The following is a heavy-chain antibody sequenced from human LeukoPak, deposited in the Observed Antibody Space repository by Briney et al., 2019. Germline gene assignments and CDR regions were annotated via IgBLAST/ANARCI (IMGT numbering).Heavy chain of an antibody. CDR3: ASGLGAYVQ. J-gene: IGHJ4*02. CDR2: VSTYNGNT. D-gene: IGHD3-16*01. Sequence: ASVKVSCKVSGDPFPSYGFSWVRQAPGQGLEWVGRVSTYNGNTNYGQKFQDRVTMTTDTSTNTAYMVLRSVRSDDSAVYFCASGLGAYVQGGQGTLITVSS. CDR1: GDPFPSYG. V-gene: IGHV1-18*01.